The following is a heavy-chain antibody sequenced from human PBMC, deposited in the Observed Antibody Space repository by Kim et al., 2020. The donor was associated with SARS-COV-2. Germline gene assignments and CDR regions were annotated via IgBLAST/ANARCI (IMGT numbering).Heavy chain of an antibody. J-gene: IGHJ4*02. V-gene: IGHV3-21*01. CDR1: GFTFSSYS. CDR3: ARVSGSYYGNVDY. Sequence: GGSLRLSCAASGFTFSSYSMNWVRQAPGKGLEWVSSISSSSSYIYYADSVKGRFTISRDNAKNSLYLQMNSLRAEDTAVYYCARVSGSYYGNVDYWGQGTLVTVSS. D-gene: IGHD3-10*01. CDR2: ISSSSSYI.